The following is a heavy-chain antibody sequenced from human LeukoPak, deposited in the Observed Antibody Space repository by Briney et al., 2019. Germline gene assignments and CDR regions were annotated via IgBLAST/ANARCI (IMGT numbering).Heavy chain of an antibody. CDR3: CRFLPPGGQNYYYYYMDV. V-gene: IGHV1-2*02. D-gene: IGHD3-16*01. J-gene: IGHJ6*03. CDR1: GYTFTGYY. CDR2: INPNSGGT. Sequence: ASVKVSCKASGYTFTGYYMHWVRQAPGQGLEWMGWINPNSGGTNYAQKFQGRVTMTRDTSISTAYMELSRLRSDDTAVYYCCRFLPPGGQNYYYYYMDVWGKGTTVTVSS.